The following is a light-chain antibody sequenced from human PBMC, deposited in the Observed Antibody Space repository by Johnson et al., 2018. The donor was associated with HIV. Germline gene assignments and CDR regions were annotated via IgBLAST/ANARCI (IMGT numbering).Light chain of an antibody. V-gene: IGLV1-51*02. CDR2: ENN. Sequence: QSVLTQPPSVSAAPGQKVTISCFGSTFNIGNNYVSWYQQLPGTAPKLLIYENNKRPSGIPDRFSGSKSGTSATLGITGLQTGDEADYYCGTWDTSLSAGGVFGSGTKVTVL. CDR3: GTWDTSLSAGGV. CDR1: TFNIGNNY. J-gene: IGLJ1*01.